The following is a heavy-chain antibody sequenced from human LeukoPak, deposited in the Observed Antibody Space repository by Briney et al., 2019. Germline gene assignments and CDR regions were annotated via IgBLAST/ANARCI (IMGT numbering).Heavy chain of an antibody. V-gene: IGHV3-7*01. CDR1: GFTFSSYW. J-gene: IGHJ4*02. CDR2: IKQDGSEK. Sequence: GGSLRLSCADSGFTFSSYWMSWVRQAPGKGLEWVANIKQDGSEKYYVDSVKGRFTISRDNAKNSLYLQMNSLRAEDTAVYYCARGYYYGSGSYSTWGQGTLVTVSS. CDR3: ARGYYYGSGSYST. D-gene: IGHD3-10*01.